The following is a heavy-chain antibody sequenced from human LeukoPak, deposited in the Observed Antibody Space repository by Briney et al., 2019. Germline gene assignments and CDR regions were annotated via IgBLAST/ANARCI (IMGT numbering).Heavy chain of an antibody. CDR3: ASDRRYDYVWGSYQFVFDY. J-gene: IGHJ4*02. CDR2: INPNSGGT. Sequence: ASVKVSCKASGYTFTGYYMHWVRQAPGQGLEWMGWINPNSGGTNYAQKFQGRDTMTRDTSISTAYMELSRLRSDDTAVYYCASDRRYDYVWGSYQFVFDYWGQGTLVTVSS. CDR1: GYTFTGYY. V-gene: IGHV1-2*02. D-gene: IGHD3-16*02.